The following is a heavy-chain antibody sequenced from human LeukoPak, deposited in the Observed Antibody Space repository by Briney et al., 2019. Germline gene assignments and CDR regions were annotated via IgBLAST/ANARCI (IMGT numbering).Heavy chain of an antibody. D-gene: IGHD3/OR15-3a*01. Sequence: ASVKVSCKASGYTFTRYYMHWVRQAPGQGLEWMGIINTSGGSTSYAQKFQGRVTMTRDMSTSTVYMELSSLTAEDTAVYYCARTQDWSHIANFDYWGQGTLVTVSS. CDR1: GYTFTRYY. V-gene: IGHV1-46*01. J-gene: IGHJ4*02. CDR2: INTSGGST. CDR3: ARTQDWSHIANFDY.